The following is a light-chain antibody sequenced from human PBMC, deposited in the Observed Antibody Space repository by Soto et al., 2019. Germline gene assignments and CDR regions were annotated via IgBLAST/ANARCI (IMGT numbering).Light chain of an antibody. V-gene: IGKV3D-15*01. Sequence: EIVMTQSPASLSVSPGERATLSCRASQTIGGQLAWYQQKPGQTPRLLIKGASTRATGFSGRFSGSGSGTDFTLTITNLQSEDSGVYYCQQYHAWPLTFGVGTKVEIK. CDR2: GAS. J-gene: IGKJ4*01. CDR1: QTIGGQ. CDR3: QQYHAWPLT.